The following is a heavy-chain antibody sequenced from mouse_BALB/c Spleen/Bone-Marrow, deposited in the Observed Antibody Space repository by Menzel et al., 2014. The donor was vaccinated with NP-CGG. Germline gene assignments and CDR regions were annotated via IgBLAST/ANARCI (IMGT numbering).Heavy chain of an antibody. CDR1: EYEFPSHD. J-gene: IGHJ3*01. V-gene: IGHV5-2*01. Sequence: EVKVVESGGGLVQPGESLKLSCESNEYEFPSHDMSWVCKTPEKRLELVAAINSDGGSTYYPATMERRFTISRDNSKKTLYLQISSLRSADAADYYCAEHGDYNGSGQFAYWGQGTLVTVSA. CDR3: AEHGDYNGSGQFAY. CDR2: INSDGGST. D-gene: IGHD1-1*01.